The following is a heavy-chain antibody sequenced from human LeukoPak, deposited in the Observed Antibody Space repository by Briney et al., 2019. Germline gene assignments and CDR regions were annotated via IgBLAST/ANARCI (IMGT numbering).Heavy chain of an antibody. CDR3: ARGPGKASIDY. Sequence: PGGTLTLSCAASGFTVSTNYRSWVRQAPGKGLEWIAVIFSGGSTYYADSVKGRFTISGDKSNNTFYLQMNSLRAEDTAVYYCARGPGKASIDYWGQGILVTVSS. J-gene: IGHJ4*02. CDR2: IFSGGST. V-gene: IGHV3-53*01. D-gene: IGHD3-10*01. CDR1: GFTVSTNY.